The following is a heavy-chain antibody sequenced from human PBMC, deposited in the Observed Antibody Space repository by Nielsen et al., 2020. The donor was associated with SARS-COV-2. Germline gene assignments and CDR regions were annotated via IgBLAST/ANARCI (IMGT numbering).Heavy chain of an antibody. V-gene: IGHV3-74*01. Sequence: GGSLRLSCAASGFSFSTYWMHRVRQAPGKGLVWVSRINQDGSTTNYGDSVKGRFTISRDNARSALYLQMNSLRGEDSAIYYCARDYGDFRDYYYGMDVWGQGTTVTVSS. CDR2: INQDGSTT. CDR1: GFSFSTYW. J-gene: IGHJ6*02. CDR3: ARDYGDFRDYYYGMDV. D-gene: IGHD4-17*01.